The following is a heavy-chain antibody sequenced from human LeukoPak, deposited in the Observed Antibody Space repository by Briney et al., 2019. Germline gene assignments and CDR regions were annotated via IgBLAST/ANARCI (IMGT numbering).Heavy chain of an antibody. CDR2: IYYSGST. CDR3: ARGLTTGTTYNWFDP. Sequence: SETLSLTCTVSGGSISSGGYYWSWIRQHPGKGQEWIGYIYYSGSTYYNPSLKSRVTISVDTSKNQFSLKLSSVTAADTAVYYCARGLTTGTTYNWFDPWGQGTLVTVSS. V-gene: IGHV4-31*03. J-gene: IGHJ5*02. D-gene: IGHD1-1*01. CDR1: GGSISSGGYY.